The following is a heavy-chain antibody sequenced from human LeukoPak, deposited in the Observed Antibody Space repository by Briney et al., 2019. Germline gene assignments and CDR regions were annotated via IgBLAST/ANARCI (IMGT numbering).Heavy chain of an antibody. CDR3: ATPTTVTTDI. J-gene: IGHJ3*02. V-gene: IGHV3-23*01. Sequence: GGSLRLSCAASGFTFSRYGMSWVRQAPGKGLEWVSAISGSGGSPYYAGSVKGRFTISRDNSKNTLYLQMNSLRAEDTAVYYCATPTTVTTDIWGQGTMVTVSS. CDR2: ISGSGGSP. D-gene: IGHD4-17*01. CDR1: GFTFSRYG.